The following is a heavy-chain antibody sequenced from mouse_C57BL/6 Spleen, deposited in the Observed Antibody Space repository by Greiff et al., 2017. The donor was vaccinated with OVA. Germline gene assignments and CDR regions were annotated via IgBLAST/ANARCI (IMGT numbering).Heavy chain of an antibody. CDR2: IYPGDGDT. J-gene: IGHJ4*01. CDR3: AQYYYGSSPYYAMDY. Sequence: LMEPGASVKISCKASGYAFSSSWMNWVKQRPGKGLEWIGRIYPGDGDTNYNGKFKGKATLTADKSSSTAYMQLSSLTSEDSAVYFCAQYYYGSSPYYAMDYWGQGTSVTVSS. CDR1: GYAFSSSW. D-gene: IGHD1-1*01. V-gene: IGHV1-82*01.